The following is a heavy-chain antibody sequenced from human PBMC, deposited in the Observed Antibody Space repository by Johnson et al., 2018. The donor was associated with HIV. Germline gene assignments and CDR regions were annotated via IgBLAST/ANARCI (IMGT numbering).Heavy chain of an antibody. J-gene: IGHJ3*02. D-gene: IGHD3-22*01. CDR1: GFTFSSYA. CDR3: AKEGYYDDSKNDAFDI. Sequence: VQLVESGGGLVQPGGYLRLSCAASGFTFSSYAMHWVRKAPGKGLEWVAVISYDGSIKNYADSVKGRFTISRDNSKNTLYLQMNSLRAEDTAVYYCAKEGYYDDSKNDAFDIWGQGTLVTVSS. CDR2: ISYDGSIK. V-gene: IGHV3-30-3*01.